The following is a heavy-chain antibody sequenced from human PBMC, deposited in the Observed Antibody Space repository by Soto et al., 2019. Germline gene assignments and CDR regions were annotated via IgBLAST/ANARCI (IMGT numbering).Heavy chain of an antibody. D-gene: IGHD3-22*01. J-gene: IGHJ4*02. CDR2: IYNSGST. CDR1: GGTIGNYF. CDR3: ATSSLYYYDSSGYHYTLFDY. V-gene: IGHV4-59*12. Sequence: PSETQSLTCNVCGGTIGNYFWTWIRQQPRKGVEWIGYIYNSGSTIYNPSLKSRVTMSVDTSKNHFSLKLSSVTAADTAVYYCATSSLYYYDSSGYHYTLFDYWGQGTLVTVSS.